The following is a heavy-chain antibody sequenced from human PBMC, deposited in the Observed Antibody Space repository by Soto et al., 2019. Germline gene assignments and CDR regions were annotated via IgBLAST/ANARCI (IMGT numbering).Heavy chain of an antibody. CDR3: ARGKVAVAGWDS. V-gene: IGHV3-53*01. CDR2: IFWGGTS. CDR1: DLSVSRNY. Sequence: EVQLVESGGGLIQPGGSLRLSCAASDLSVSRNYISWVRQAPGKGLVRVSVIFWGGTSYYADSVKGRFTISRDTSKNTVHLQMNSLRAEDTAVYYCARGKVAVAGWDSLGQGTLVSVSS. D-gene: IGHD6-13*01. J-gene: IGHJ4*02.